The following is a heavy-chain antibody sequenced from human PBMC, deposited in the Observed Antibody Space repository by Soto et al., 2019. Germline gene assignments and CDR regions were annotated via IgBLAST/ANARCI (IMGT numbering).Heavy chain of an antibody. J-gene: IGHJ4*02. CDR1: GFSFEIYW. D-gene: IGHD3-10*01. CDR3: ARENWFFDY. V-gene: IGHV3-7*01. Sequence: EVHLVESGGVLVQPGGSLRLSCAASGFSFEIYWMGWVRQAPGNGLEWVANINPDGSGEYSLDSVKGRFTISRDNAKNSVYLQMNSLVGDDTAVYYCARENWFFDYWGQGTPVTVSS. CDR2: INPDGSGE.